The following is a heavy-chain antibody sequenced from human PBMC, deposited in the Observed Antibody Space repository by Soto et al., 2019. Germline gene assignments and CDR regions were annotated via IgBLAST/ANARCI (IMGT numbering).Heavy chain of an antibody. CDR1: GGSISSSSYY. J-gene: IGHJ4*02. D-gene: IGHD2-15*01. CDR3: ARTSLVQIFDY. V-gene: IGHV4-39*01. CDR2: IYYSGST. Sequence: SETLSLTCTVSGGSISSSSYYWGWIRQPPGKGLEWIGSIYYSGSTYYNPSLKSRVTISVDTSKNQFSLKLSSVTATDTAVYYCARTSLVQIFDYWGQGTLVTVSS.